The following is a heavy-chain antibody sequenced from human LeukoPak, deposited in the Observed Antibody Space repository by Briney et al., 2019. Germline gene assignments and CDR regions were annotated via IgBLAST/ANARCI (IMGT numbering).Heavy chain of an antibody. CDR3: ARDYGGQGDY. J-gene: IGHJ4*02. CDR1: GFAFSNFW. CDR2: ISSSGSTI. V-gene: IGHV3-11*01. D-gene: IGHD4-23*01. Sequence: GGSLRLSCTASGFAFSNFWMSWVRQAPGKGLEWVSYISSSGSTIYYADSVKGRFTISRDNAKNSLYLQMNSLRAEDTAVYYCARDYGGQGDYWGQGTLVTVSS.